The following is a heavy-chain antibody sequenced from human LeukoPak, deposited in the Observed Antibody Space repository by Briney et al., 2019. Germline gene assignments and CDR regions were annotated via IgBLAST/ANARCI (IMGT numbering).Heavy chain of an antibody. CDR3: ARGPPEHPQGY. Sequence: ALVKVSCKASGYTFTSYDINWVRQATGQGLEWMGWINPNSGNTGYAQKFQGRVTMTRDTSISTAYMELSSLRSEDTAVYYCARGPPEHPQGYWGQGTLVTVSS. CDR2: INPNSGNT. J-gene: IGHJ4*02. D-gene: IGHD1-14*01. V-gene: IGHV1-8*01. CDR1: GYTFTSYD.